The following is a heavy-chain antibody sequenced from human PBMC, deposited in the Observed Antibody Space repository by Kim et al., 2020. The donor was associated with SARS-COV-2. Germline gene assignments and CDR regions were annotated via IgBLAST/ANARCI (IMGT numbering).Heavy chain of an antibody. D-gene: IGHD2-2*01. CDR1: GGSISSYY. CDR3: ARGAVVVPAAMPVNYYYYYGMDV. Sequence: SETLSLTCTVSGGSISSYYWSWIRQPPGKGLEWIGYIYYSGSTNYNPSLKSRVTISVDTSKNQFSLKLSSVTAADTAVYYCARGAVVVPAAMPVNYYYYYGMDVWGQGTTVTVSS. V-gene: IGHV4-59*13. J-gene: IGHJ6*02. CDR2: IYYSGST.